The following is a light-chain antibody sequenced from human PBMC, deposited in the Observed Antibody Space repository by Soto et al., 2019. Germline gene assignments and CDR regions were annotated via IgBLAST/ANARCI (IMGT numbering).Light chain of an antibody. CDR1: QSVSSY. CDR2: DAT. J-gene: IGKJ2*01. V-gene: IGKV3-11*01. CDR3: QQRSTWPFT. Sequence: EILLTQSPATLSLSPGERATLSCRAGQSVSSYLAWYKQKPGKAPRPLIYDATNKATGDPARFSGNGSGTDFTLTISSLEPEDFAVYYCQQRSTWPFTFGQGTKVDIK.